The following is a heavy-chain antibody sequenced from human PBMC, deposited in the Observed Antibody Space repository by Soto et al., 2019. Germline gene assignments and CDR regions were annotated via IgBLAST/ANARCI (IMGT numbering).Heavy chain of an antibody. CDR1: GFTFSSYA. CDR3: AKVDDFWSGYYIALFDY. Sequence: GGSLRLSCAASGFTFSSYAMSWVRQAPGKGLEWVSAISGSGGSTYYADSVKGRFTISRDNSKNTLYLQMNSLRAEDTAVYYCAKVDDFWSGYYIALFDYWGQGTLVTVSS. D-gene: IGHD3-3*01. CDR2: ISGSGGST. V-gene: IGHV3-23*01. J-gene: IGHJ4*02.